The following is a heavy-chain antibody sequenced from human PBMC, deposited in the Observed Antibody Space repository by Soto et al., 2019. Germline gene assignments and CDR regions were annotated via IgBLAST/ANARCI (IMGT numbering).Heavy chain of an antibody. V-gene: IGHV1-69*13. D-gene: IGHD3-3*01. CDR3: ARGSTIFGVVEYYYYGMDV. J-gene: IGHJ6*02. CDR1: GGTFSSYA. Sequence: GASVKVSCKASGGTFSSYAISWVRQAPGQGLEWMGGIIPIFGTANYAQKFRGRVTITADESTSTAYMEMSSLRSEDTAVYYCARGSTIFGVVEYYYYGMDVWGQGTTVTVSS. CDR2: IIPIFGTA.